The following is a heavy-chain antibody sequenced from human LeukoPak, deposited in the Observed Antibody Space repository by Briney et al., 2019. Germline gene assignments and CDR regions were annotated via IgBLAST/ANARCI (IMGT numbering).Heavy chain of an antibody. CDR2: IYYSGST. CDR1: GGSISSHY. Sequence: PSETLSLTCTVSGGSISSHYWSWIRQPPGKGLEWIGYIYYSGSTNYNPSLKSRVTISVDTSKNQFSLKLSSVTAADTAVYYCARSYDFWSGCNYWGQGTLVTVSS. V-gene: IGHV4-59*11. D-gene: IGHD3-3*01. J-gene: IGHJ4*02. CDR3: ARSYDFWSGCNY.